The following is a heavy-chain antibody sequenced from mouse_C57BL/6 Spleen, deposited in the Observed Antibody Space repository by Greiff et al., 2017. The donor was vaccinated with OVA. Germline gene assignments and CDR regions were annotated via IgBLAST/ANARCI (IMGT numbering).Heavy chain of an antibody. J-gene: IGHJ3*01. D-gene: IGHD1-1*01. V-gene: IGHV1-55*01. Sequence: QVQLQQPGAELVKPGASVKMSCKASGYTFTSYWITWVKQRPGQGLEWIGDIYPGSGSTNYNEKFKSKATLTVDTSSSTAYMQLSSLTSEDSAVYYCAKYYGSSYPFWFAYWGQGTLVTVSA. CDR1: GYTFTSYW. CDR2: IYPGSGST. CDR3: AKYYGSSYPFWFAY.